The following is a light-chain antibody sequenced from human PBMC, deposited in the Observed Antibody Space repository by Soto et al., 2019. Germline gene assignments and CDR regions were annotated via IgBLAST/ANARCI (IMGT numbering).Light chain of an antibody. CDR1: QSVSSSY. V-gene: IGKV3-20*01. CDR3: QQYGGSPLT. J-gene: IGKJ4*01. Sequence: EIVLTQSPGTLSLSPGERATLSCRASQSVSSSYLAWYQQNPGQAPRLLIYGASSRATGIPDRFSGSGSGTDFTLTISRLEPEEFAVYYCQQYGGSPLTFGGGTKVEIK. CDR2: GAS.